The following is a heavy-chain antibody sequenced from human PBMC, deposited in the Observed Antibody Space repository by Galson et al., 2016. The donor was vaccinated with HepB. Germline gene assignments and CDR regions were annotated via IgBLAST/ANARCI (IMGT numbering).Heavy chain of an antibody. Sequence: SETLSLTCVVSGGSINNGHWWSWVRQPPGKGLEWIGEIYQSGNTNYNPSLKSRVTISLDNSKNEFSLNLNSVTAADTAVYYCARTEFGILPTTTSIVGYWGQGTLVTVSS. CDR3: ARTEFGILPTTTSIVGY. CDR1: GGSINNGHW. D-gene: IGHD4/OR15-4a*01. V-gene: IGHV4-4*02. CDR2: IYQSGNT. J-gene: IGHJ4*02.